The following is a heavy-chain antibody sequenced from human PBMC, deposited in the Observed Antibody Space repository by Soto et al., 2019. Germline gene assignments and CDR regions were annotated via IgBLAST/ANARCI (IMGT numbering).Heavy chain of an antibody. CDR2: ISYDVSNK. D-gene: IGHD3-10*01. CDR3: AKDGSLLWFGESRRNYHYYYMDV. V-gene: IGHV3-30*18. Sequence: QVQLVESGGGVVQPGRSLRLSCAASGFTLSRYGMHWVRQAPGKGLEWVAVISYDVSNKYDADSVQGRFTISRDNSKNALYLKINGLRAEATAVYYCAKDGSLLWFGESRRNYHYYYMDVWGKGTTVTVSS. J-gene: IGHJ6*03. CDR1: GFTLSRYG.